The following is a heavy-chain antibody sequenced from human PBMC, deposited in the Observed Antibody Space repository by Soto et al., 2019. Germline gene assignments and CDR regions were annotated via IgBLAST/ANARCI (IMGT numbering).Heavy chain of an antibody. V-gene: IGHV1-69*01. Sequence: QVQLVQSGAEVKKPGSSVKVSCKASGGTFGSYAISWVRQAPGQGLEWMGGIIPIPGTANYAQKFQGRVTSAADDSTSTAYMELSSLRSEDTAVYYCARSQGSSTSLEIYYYYYYGMDVWGQGTTVTVSS. D-gene: IGHD2-2*01. CDR3: ARSQGSSTSLEIYYYYYYGMDV. CDR1: GGTFGSYA. CDR2: IIPIPGTA. J-gene: IGHJ6*02.